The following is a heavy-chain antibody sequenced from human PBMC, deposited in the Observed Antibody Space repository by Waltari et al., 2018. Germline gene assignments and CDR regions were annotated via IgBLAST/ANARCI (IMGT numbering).Heavy chain of an antibody. D-gene: IGHD3-10*01. V-gene: IGHV1-2*02. CDR1: GYTFTGYY. CDR3: ARDFTMVRGPYD. J-gene: IGHJ4*02. Sequence: QVQLVQSGAEVKKPGASVKVSCKASGYTFTGYYMHWVRQAPGQGLEWMGWINPNGGGTNYAQKFQGRVTMTSDTSISTAYMELSRLGADDTAVYYCARDFTMVRGPYDWGQGTLVTVSS. CDR2: INPNGGGT.